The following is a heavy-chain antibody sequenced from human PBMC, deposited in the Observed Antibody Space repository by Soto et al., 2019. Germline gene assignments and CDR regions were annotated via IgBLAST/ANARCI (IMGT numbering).Heavy chain of an antibody. CDR1: GGSFSGYY. V-gene: IGHV4-34*01. Sequence: QVQLQQWGAGLLKPSETLSLTCAVYGGSFSGYYWSWIRQPPGKGREWIGEINHSGSTNYNPSLKSRVTISVDTSKNQFSLKLSSVTAADTAVYYCAREGFLSSSGWSEGDYWGQGTLVTVSS. D-gene: IGHD6-19*01. CDR3: AREGFLSSSGWSEGDY. J-gene: IGHJ4*02. CDR2: INHSGST.